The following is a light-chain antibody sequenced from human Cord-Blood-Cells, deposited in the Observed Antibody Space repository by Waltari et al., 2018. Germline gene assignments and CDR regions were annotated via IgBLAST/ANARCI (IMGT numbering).Light chain of an antibody. CDR1: QSRLHSNGYNY. J-gene: IGKJ2*01. Sequence: DIVMTQSPLSLPVTPGEPTSISCRSSQSRLHSNGYNYLDWYLQKPGQSPQLLIYLGSNRDCGVPDRFSGSGSGTDFTLTISSVQAEDFGIYYCMQYINIPYTFGQGTKVEIK. V-gene: IGKV2-28*01. CDR2: LGS. CDR3: MQYINIPYT.